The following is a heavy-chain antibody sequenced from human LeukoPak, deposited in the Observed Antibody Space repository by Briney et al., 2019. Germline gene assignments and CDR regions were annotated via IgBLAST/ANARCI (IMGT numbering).Heavy chain of an antibody. CDR1: GFTFSSYS. J-gene: IGHJ5*02. CDR2: ISSSSSYI. CDR3: ARSLYSYGYVGWFDP. V-gene: IGHV3-21*01. Sequence: GGSLRLSCAASGFTFSSYSMNWVRQAPGKGLEWVSSISSSSSYIYYADSVKGRFTSSRDNAKNSLYLQMNSLRAEDTAVYYCARSLYSYGYVGWFDPWGQGTLVTVSS. D-gene: IGHD5-18*01.